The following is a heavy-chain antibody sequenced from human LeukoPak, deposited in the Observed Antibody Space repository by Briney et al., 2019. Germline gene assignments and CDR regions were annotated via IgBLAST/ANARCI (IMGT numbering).Heavy chain of an antibody. CDR2: IYYSGST. D-gene: IGHD2-15*01. J-gene: IGHJ4*02. CDR3: ARQYSSGGSCYLGFDY. CDR1: GGSISSSSYY. Sequence: PSETLSLTXTVSGGSISSSSYYWGCIRRPPGKGLECIGYIYYSGSTYYNPSLKSRVTISLDTSKNQFSLNLSSVTAADTAVYYCARQYSSGGSCYLGFDYWGQGTLVTVSS. V-gene: IGHV4-30-4*08.